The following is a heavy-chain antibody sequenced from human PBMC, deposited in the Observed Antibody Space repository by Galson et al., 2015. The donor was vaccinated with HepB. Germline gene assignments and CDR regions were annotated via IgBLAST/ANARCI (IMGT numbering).Heavy chain of an antibody. CDR3: ARAGGWTSYFDY. CDR1: GGTFSSYA. D-gene: IGHD3/OR15-3a*01. Sequence: SVKVSCKASGGTFSSYAISWVRQAPGQGLEWMGGIIPIFGTANYAQKFQGRVTITADESTSTAYMELSSLRSEDTAVYYCARAGGWTSYFDYWGQGTLVTVSS. V-gene: IGHV1-69*13. CDR2: IIPIFGTA. J-gene: IGHJ4*02.